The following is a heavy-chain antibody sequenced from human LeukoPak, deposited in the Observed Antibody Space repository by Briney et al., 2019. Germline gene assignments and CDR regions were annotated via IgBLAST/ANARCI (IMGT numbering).Heavy chain of an antibody. V-gene: IGHV4-38-2*01. Sequence: SETLSLTCVVSGYSISSGFYWGWIRQPPGKGLEWIASIYHSGSTYHNPSLRSRLTISVDKSKNQFSLKLTSVTAADTAVYYCARTGSGSYVFDAFDIWGQGTMVTVSS. CDR1: GYSISSGFY. D-gene: IGHD1-26*01. CDR2: IYHSGST. CDR3: ARTGSGSYVFDAFDI. J-gene: IGHJ3*02.